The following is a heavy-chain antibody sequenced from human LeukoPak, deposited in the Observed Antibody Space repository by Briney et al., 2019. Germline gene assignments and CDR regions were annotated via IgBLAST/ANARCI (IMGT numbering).Heavy chain of an antibody. D-gene: IGHD3-10*01. CDR3: AKDRGENYYGSGSYYQWLDP. CDR1: GFTFSSYA. CDR2: ISGSGGST. Sequence: HAGGSLRLSCAASGFTFSSYAMSWVRQAPGKGLEWVPAISGSGGSTHYADSVKGRFTISRDNSKNTLYLQMNRLRAEDTAVYYCAKDRGENYYGSGSYYQWLDPWGQGTLVTVSS. J-gene: IGHJ5*02. V-gene: IGHV3-23*01.